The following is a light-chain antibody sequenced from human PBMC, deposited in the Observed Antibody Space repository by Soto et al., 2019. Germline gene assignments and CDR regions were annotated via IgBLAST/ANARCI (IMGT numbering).Light chain of an antibody. Sequence: EIVLTQPPGPLSVSPGDRVTLSCRASQTVNNNYLAWYQQKPGQAPRLLIYGASTPATGTPARFSGSGSGTHFPLTVSRLEPEGFAVYYCQQYGGSAPWTFGPGTKVDMK. V-gene: IGKV3-20*01. J-gene: IGKJ1*01. CDR3: QQYGGSAPWT. CDR2: GAS. CDR1: QTVNNNY.